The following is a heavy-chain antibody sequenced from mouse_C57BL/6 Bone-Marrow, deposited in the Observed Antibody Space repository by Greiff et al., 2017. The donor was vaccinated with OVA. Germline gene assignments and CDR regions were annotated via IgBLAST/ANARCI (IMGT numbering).Heavy chain of an antibody. CDR3: ARGLLLRDYFDY. Sequence: QVQLKQSGAELVRPGASVKLSCKASGYTFTDYYINWVKQRPGQGLEWIARIYPGSGNTYYNEKFKGKATLTAEKSSSTAYMQLSSLTSEDSAVYYCARGLLLRDYFDYWGQGTTLTVSS. J-gene: IGHJ2*01. D-gene: IGHD1-1*01. V-gene: IGHV1-76*01. CDR1: GYTFTDYY. CDR2: IYPGSGNT.